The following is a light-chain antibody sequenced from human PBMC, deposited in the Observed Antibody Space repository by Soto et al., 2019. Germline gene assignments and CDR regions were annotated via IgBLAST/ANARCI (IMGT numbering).Light chain of an antibody. CDR2: GAS. Sequence: EIVMTQSPATLSVSPGERATLSCRASQSFSSNLACYQQKPGQAPRLLIYGASSRATGIPDRFSGSGSETDFTLTISRLEPEDFAVYYCQHYGSSPRTFGQGTKVDIK. CDR3: QHYGSSPRT. CDR1: QSFSSN. J-gene: IGKJ1*01. V-gene: IGKV3-20*01.